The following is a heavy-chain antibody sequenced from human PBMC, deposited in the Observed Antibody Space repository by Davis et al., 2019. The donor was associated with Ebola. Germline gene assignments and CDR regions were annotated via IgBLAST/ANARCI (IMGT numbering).Heavy chain of an antibody. CDR2: MKSYGSGGTT. CDR1: GFSFRSYP. V-gene: IGHV3-15*01. CDR3: VHIAHTSGWLGS. Sequence: PGGSLRLSCAASGFSFRSYPMSWVRQAPGKGLEWVGRMKSYGSGGTTDYAAPVKGRFTISRDDSKNTMYLQMNSLKIEDTALYYCVHIAHTSGWLGSWGQGTLVTVSS. J-gene: IGHJ4*02. D-gene: IGHD6-19*01.